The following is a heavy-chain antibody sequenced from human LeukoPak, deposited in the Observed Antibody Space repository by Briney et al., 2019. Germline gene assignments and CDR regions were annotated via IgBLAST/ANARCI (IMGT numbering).Heavy chain of an antibody. Sequence: SGGSLRLSCAASGFSFSSYSMNWVRQAPGKGLECVSCISSGNIYIYYADSVKGRFTISRDNAKNSLFLQMNSLRAEDTAVYYCARDWNSMGYYYHMDVWGKGTTVTVSS. D-gene: IGHD2/OR15-2a*01. CDR3: ARDWNSMGYYYHMDV. J-gene: IGHJ6*03. CDR2: ISSGNIYI. V-gene: IGHV3-21*01. CDR1: GFSFSSYS.